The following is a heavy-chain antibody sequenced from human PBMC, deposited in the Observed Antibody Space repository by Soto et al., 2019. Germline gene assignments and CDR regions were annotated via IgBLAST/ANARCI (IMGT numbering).Heavy chain of an antibody. J-gene: IGHJ6*02. CDR2: IYYSGST. D-gene: IGHD2-15*01. CDR3: ARVEYCSGGSCYGMDV. CDR1: CGSISSYY. Sequence: KTSETLSLTCTVSCGSISSYYWSWIRQPPGKGLEWIGYIYYSGSTNYNPSLKSRVTISVDTSKNQFSLKLSSVTAADTAVYYCARVEYCSGGSCYGMDVWGQGTTVTVSS. V-gene: IGHV4-59*01.